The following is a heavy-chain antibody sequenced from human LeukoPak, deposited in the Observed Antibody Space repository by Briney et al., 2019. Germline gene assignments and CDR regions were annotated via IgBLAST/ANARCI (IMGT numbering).Heavy chain of an antibody. V-gene: IGHV3-23*01. CDR1: GFTFSSYS. J-gene: IGHJ6*03. Sequence: PGGSLRLSCAASGFTFSSYSMNWVRQAPGKGLEWVSSFGLYGGTTHYADSVKGRFTISRDNSKNTLYLQMNSLRAEDTAVYYCAKLGGQEVYNYYVGVWGKGTTVAVSS. D-gene: IGHD3-16*01. CDR3: AKLGGQEVYNYYVGV. CDR2: FGLYGGTT.